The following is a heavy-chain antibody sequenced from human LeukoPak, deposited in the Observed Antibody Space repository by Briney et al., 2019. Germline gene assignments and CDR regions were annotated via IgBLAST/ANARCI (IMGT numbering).Heavy chain of an antibody. J-gene: IGHJ4*02. V-gene: IGHV3-9*01. CDR3: AKDHCSSTSCYFEF. Sequence: GGSLRLSCAASGFTFDDYAMHWVRQAPGKGLEWVSCISWNSGSICYADSVKGRFTISRDNAKNSLYLQMNSLRAEDTALYYCAKDHCSSTSCYFEFGGQGTLVTVSS. D-gene: IGHD2-2*01. CDR2: ISWNSGSI. CDR1: GFTFDDYA.